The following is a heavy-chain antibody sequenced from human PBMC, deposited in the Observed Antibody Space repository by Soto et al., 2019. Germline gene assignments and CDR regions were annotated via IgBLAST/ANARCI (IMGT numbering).Heavy chain of an antibody. CDR2: ISAYNGNT. V-gene: IGHV1-18*01. D-gene: IGHD4-17*01. Sequence: QVQLVQSGAEVKKPGASVKVSCKASGYTFTSYGISWVRQAPGQGLEWMGWISAYNGNTNYAQTLQGRVTMTTDTSTSTAYMELRSLRSDDTAVYYCARAGRVGLTVTTVPYWFDPWGQGTLVTVSS. J-gene: IGHJ5*02. CDR3: ARAGRVGLTVTTVPYWFDP. CDR1: GYTFTSYG.